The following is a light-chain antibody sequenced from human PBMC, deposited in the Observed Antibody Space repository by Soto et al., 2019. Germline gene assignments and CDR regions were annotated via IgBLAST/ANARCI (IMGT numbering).Light chain of an antibody. CDR1: QSVPRSY. CDR2: GTS. CDR3: QQYGSSIT. V-gene: IGKV3-20*01. J-gene: IGKJ5*01. Sequence: EIVLTHSPGTRSVSPGRRATLSCRASQSVPRSYLAWYQQKPGQAPRLLIYGTSSRATGIPDRFSGSGSGTDFTLTISRLETEDFAVFYCQQYGSSITFGQGTRLEIK.